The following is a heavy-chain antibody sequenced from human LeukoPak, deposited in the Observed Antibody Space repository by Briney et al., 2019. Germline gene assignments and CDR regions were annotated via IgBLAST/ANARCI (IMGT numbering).Heavy chain of an antibody. CDR1: GGSISSGGYP. J-gene: IGHJ4*02. V-gene: IGHV4-30-2*01. D-gene: IGHD3-22*01. CDR2: IYHSGST. CDR3: ARTYDSSAFDY. Sequence: PSQTLSLTCAVSGGSISSGGYPWSWIRQPPGKGLEWIGYIYHSGSTYYNPSLKSRVTISVDRSKNQFSLKLSSVTAADTAVYYCARTYDSSAFDYWGQGTLVTVSS.